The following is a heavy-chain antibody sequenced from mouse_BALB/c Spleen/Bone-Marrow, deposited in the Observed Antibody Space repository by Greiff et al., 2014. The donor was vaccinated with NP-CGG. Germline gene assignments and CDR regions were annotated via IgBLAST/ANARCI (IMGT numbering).Heavy chain of an antibody. CDR2: IDPANGNT. D-gene: IGHD2-3*01. Sequence: VQLQQPGAELVKPGASVKLSCTASGFNIKDTYMHWVKQRPEQGLEWIGRIDPANGNTKYDPKFQGKATITADTPSNTAYLQLSSLTSEDTAVYYCARGGLYDGSDYWGQGTTLTVSS. CDR3: ARGGLYDGSDY. CDR1: GFNIKDTY. J-gene: IGHJ2*01. V-gene: IGHV14-3*02.